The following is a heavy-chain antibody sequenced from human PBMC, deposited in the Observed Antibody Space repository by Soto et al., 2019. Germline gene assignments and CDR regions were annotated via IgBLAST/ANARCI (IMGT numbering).Heavy chain of an antibody. D-gene: IGHD5-18*01. CDR1: GYSFTSYW. CDR3: ARLHRGTDMVTEGMDV. Sequence: GESLKISCKGSGYSFTSYWIGWVRQMPGKGLEWMGIIYPGDSDTRYSPSFQGQVTISADKSISTAYLQWSSLKASDTAMYYCARLHRGTDMVTEGMDVWGKGTTVTVSS. V-gene: IGHV5-51*01. CDR2: IYPGDSDT. J-gene: IGHJ6*04.